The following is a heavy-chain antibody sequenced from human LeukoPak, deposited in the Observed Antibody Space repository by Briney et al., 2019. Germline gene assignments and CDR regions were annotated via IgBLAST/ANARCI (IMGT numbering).Heavy chain of an antibody. J-gene: IGHJ3*02. CDR1: GGSFSGYY. D-gene: IGHD3-10*01. Sequence: SETLSLTCAVYGGSFSGYYWSWIRQPPGKGLERIGEINHSGSTNYNPSLKSRVTISVDTSKNQFSLKLSSVTAADTAVYYCARGPLHQLRFGESRGAFDIWGQGTMVTVSS. CDR2: INHSGST. CDR3: ARGPLHQLRFGESRGAFDI. V-gene: IGHV4-34*01.